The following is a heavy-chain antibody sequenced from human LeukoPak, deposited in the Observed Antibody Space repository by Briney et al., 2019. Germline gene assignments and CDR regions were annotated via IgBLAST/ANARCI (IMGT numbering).Heavy chain of an antibody. V-gene: IGHV4-59*01. Sequence: SETLSLTCTVSGGSMGSYYWSWIRQPPGKGLEWIGYIYYSGSTNYNPSLKSRVTISIDTSKNQFSLKLSSVTAADTAVYYCARRDCSSASCSFDYWAQGTLVTVSS. CDR2: IYYSGST. D-gene: IGHD2-2*01. J-gene: IGHJ4*01. CDR1: GGSMGSYY. CDR3: ARRDCSSASCSFDY.